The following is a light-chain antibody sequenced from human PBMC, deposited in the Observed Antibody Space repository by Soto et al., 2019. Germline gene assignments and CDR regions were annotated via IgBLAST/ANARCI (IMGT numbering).Light chain of an antibody. CDR2: DAS. V-gene: IGKV1-33*01. J-gene: IGKJ3*01. CDR3: QQYESLPPL. Sequence: DIQMTQSPSSLSASVGDRVTITCQASQAINNYLNWYQQKPGKPPKLLIYDASNFEAGVPSRFSGGGSGTDFTFSITSLQPEDVATYYCQQYESLPPLFGPGTTVQIK. CDR1: QAINNY.